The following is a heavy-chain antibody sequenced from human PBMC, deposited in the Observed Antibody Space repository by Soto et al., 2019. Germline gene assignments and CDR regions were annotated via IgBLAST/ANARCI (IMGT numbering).Heavy chain of an antibody. J-gene: IGHJ6*02. CDR3: ASQASPYYYYGMDV. CDR1: GLSFRGYY. CDR2: INHSGST. Sequence: SETLSLTCAFYGLSFRGYYWSWIRQPPGKGLEWIGEINHSGSTYYNPSLKSRVTISVDTSKNQFSLKLSSVTAADTAVYYCASQASPYYYYGMDVWGQGTTVTVSS. V-gene: IGHV4-34*01.